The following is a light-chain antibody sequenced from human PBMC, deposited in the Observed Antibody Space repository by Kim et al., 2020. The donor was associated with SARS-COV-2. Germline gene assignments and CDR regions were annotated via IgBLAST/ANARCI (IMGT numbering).Light chain of an antibody. J-gene: IGKJ2*01. CDR3: LQHSRYPFT. V-gene: IGKV1-17*03. CDR1: QDIGNG. CDR2: AAS. Sequence: SASVGDRVTITCRATQDIGNGLAWFQQEPGKVPKRLIYAASNLQIGVPSRFSGSGSGTEFTLTISSLQPEDFATYYCLQHSRYPFTFGPGTKLEIK.